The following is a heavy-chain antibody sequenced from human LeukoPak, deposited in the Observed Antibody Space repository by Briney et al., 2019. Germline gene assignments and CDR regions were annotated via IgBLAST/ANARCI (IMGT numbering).Heavy chain of an antibody. D-gene: IGHD6-19*01. J-gene: IGHJ4*02. V-gene: IGHV3-23*01. CDR1: GFTFSSYV. CDR2: LSGGGDST. CDR3: AKGSSSGRPYYFDY. Sequence: GGSLRLSCAASGFTFSSYVMSWVRQAPGKGLEWVSALSGGGDSTYYVDSVKGRFTTSRDNFKNTLYLQMNSLRAEDTAVYYCAKGSSSGRPYYFDYWGQGALVTVSS.